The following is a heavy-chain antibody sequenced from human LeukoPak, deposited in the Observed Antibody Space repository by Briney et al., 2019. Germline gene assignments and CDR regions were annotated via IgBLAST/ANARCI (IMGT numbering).Heavy chain of an antibody. CDR3: ARDRVDY. CDR1: GFTFSSYA. D-gene: IGHD3-10*01. CDR2: ISSSSSYI. J-gene: IGHJ4*02. Sequence: GGSLRLSCAASGFTFSSYAMGWVRQAPGKGLEWVSFISSSSSYIYYADSVKGRFTISRDNTKNSPYLQMNSLRAEDTAVYYCARDRVDYWGQGTLVTVSS. V-gene: IGHV3-21*01.